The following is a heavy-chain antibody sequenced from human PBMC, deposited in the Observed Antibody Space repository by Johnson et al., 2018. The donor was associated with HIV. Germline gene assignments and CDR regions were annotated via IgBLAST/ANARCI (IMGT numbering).Heavy chain of an antibody. CDR1: GFTFSSYG. CDR3: AKDYYDSSGYLVGDALDI. D-gene: IGHD3-22*01. Sequence: QVQLVESGGGVVQPGGSLRLSCAASGFTFSSYGMHWVRQAPGKGLEWVAFIRYDGSNKYYADSVKGRFTISRDNSKNTLYLQMNSLRAEDTAVYYCAKDYYDSSGYLVGDALDIWGQGTMVTVSS. J-gene: IGHJ3*02. V-gene: IGHV3-30*02. CDR2: IRYDGSNK.